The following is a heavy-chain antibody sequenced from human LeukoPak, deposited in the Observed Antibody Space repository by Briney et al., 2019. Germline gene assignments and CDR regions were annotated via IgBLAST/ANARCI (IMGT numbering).Heavy chain of an antibody. CDR1: GFTVCSNY. CDR2: IYSSGST. J-gene: IGHJ4*02. V-gene: IGHV3-66*03. D-gene: IGHD3-10*02. Sequence: QAGGSLRLSCAASGFTVCSNYMSWVRQAPGKGLEWVSVIYSSGSTYYADSVKGRITISRDNSKNTLYLQMNSLRAEDTAVYYCARDVRGIPYWGQGTLVTVSS. CDR3: ARDVRGIPY.